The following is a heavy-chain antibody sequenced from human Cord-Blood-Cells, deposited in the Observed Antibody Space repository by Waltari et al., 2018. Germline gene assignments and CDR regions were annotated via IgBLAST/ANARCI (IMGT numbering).Heavy chain of an antibody. V-gene: IGHV1-69*12. D-gene: IGHD2-2*01. CDR2: IIPIFGTA. CDR3: ARDRLKPHCSSTSCYYYYYGMDV. J-gene: IGHJ6*02. CDR1: GSTFSSSA. Sequence: QVQLVQSGAEVKKPGSSVKVSCKASGSTFSSSAISWVRQAPGHGLEWMGGIIPIFGTANYAQKCQGRVTITADESTSTAYMELSSLRSEDTAVYYCARDRLKPHCSSTSCYYYYYGMDVWGQGTTVTVSS.